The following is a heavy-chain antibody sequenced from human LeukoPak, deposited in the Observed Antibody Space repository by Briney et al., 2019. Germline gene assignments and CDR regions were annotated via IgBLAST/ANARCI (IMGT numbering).Heavy chain of an antibody. Sequence: SETLSLTCTVSGGSISSYYWSWIRQPPGKGLEWIGYIYYSGSTNYNPSLKSRVTISVDTSKNQLSLKLSSVTAADTAVYYCARHSTDFWSGYYYGMDVWGQGTTVTVSS. V-gene: IGHV4-59*08. CDR3: ARHSTDFWSGYYYGMDV. CDR1: GGSISSYY. D-gene: IGHD3-3*01. J-gene: IGHJ6*02. CDR2: IYYSGST.